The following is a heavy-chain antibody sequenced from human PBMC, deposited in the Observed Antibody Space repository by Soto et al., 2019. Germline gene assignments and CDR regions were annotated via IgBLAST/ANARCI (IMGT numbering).Heavy chain of an antibody. V-gene: IGHV1-69*05. CDR3: AADVGGYIYGLASH. J-gene: IGHJ4*02. Sequence: SVKVSCKASGGTLSRYAINWVRQAPGQGLEWMGGIIPIFGTANYAQMLQERVTISRDMSTSTAYMELSSLRPEDTAVYYSAADVGGYIYGLASHWGPGTLVTVSS. CDR2: IIPIFGTA. D-gene: IGHD4-17*01. CDR1: GGTLSRYA.